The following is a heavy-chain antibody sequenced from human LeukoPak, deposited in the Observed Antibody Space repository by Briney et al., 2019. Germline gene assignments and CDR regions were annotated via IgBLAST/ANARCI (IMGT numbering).Heavy chain of an antibody. CDR3: ARYDARYGMDV. J-gene: IGHJ6*02. D-gene: IGHD1-1*01. CDR2: ISYDGSNK. Sequence: GRSLRLSCAASGFTFSSYAMHWVRQAPGKGLEWVAVISYDGSNKYYADSVKGRFTTSRDNSKNTLYLQMNSLRAEDTAVYYCARYDARYGMDVWGQGTTVTVSS. V-gene: IGHV3-30-3*01. CDR1: GFTFSSYA.